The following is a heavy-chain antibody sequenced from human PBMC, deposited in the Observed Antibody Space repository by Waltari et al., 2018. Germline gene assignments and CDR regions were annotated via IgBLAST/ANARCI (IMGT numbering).Heavy chain of an antibody. Sequence: EVQLVESGGGLVQPGGSLRLSCAASGFTFSNYWMTWVRQAPGKGLEGVANKKQDGSEKYYVDSVKGRFTISRDNAKNSLYLQMNSLRAEDTAVYYCARLGGKNAPAGFWGQGTLVIVSS. D-gene: IGHD6-25*01. CDR3: ARLGGKNAPAGF. V-gene: IGHV3-7*01. J-gene: IGHJ4*02. CDR1: GFTFSNYW. CDR2: KKQDGSEK.